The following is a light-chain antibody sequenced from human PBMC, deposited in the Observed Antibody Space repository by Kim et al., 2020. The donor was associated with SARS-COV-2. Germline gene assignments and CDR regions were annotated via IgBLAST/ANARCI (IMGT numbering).Light chain of an antibody. CDR3: SSFASSDTLV. CDR1: SSDVGRYNY. J-gene: IGLJ1*01. CDR2: DVN. V-gene: IGLV2-14*03. Sequence: GQSITISCTGTSSDVGRYNYVSWYQQHPGKAPKLRIYDVNNRPSGVSNRFAGSKSGNTASLTISGLQAEDEADYYCSSFASSDTLVFGAGTKVTVL.